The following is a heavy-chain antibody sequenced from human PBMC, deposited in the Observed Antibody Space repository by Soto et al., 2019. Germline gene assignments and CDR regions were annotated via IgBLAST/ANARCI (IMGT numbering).Heavy chain of an antibody. CDR2: IYSTGTT. J-gene: IGHJ4*02. D-gene: IGHD3-10*01. Sequence: ASGGGLIQPGGSLKLSCAASGFTVGNNYMSCVRQAPGKGLEWVSLIYSTGTTKYADSVKGRFTVSRDNAKNTLYLQMNSRRAEDTAVYYCAKDGRGSGSHYNSFGYWGQGTLVTVSS. CDR1: GFTVGNNY. V-gene: IGHV3-53*01. CDR3: AKDGRGSGSHYNSFGY.